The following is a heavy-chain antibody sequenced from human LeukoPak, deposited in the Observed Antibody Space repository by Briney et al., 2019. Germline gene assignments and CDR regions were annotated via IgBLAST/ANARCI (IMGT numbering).Heavy chain of an antibody. Sequence: SETLSLTCTVSGGSVSSGSYYWSWIRQPPGKGLEWIGYIYYSGSTNYNPSLKSRVTISVDTSKNQFSLKLSSVTAADTAVYYCARVTPLESSSSSRFDYWGQGTLVTVSS. CDR3: ARVTPLESSSSSRFDY. V-gene: IGHV4-61*01. D-gene: IGHD6-13*01. CDR1: GGSVSSGSYY. J-gene: IGHJ4*02. CDR2: IYYSGST.